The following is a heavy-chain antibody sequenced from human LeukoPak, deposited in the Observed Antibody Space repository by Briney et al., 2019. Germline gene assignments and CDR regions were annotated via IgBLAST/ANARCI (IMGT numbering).Heavy chain of an antibody. CDR2: IKEDGSEK. D-gene: IGHD1-26*01. V-gene: IGHV3-7*01. J-gene: IGHJ4*02. Sequence: GGSLRVSCAASGFTFSSYWMNWVRQAPGKGLEWVATIKEDGSEKHYVDSVKGRFTISRDNAKNSLYLQLNSMRAEDTAVYYCGRRGSYLDYWGQGTLVTVSS. CDR3: GRRGSYLDY. CDR1: GFTFSSYW.